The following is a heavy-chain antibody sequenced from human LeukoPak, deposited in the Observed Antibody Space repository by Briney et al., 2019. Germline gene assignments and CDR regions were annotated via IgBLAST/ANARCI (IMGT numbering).Heavy chain of an antibody. CDR3: ARATAYYCIDY. CDR1: GFTFSSYA. J-gene: IGHJ4*02. D-gene: IGHD3-16*01. CDR2: IHYSGST. Sequence: GSLRLSCAASGFTFSSYAMSWVRQAPGKGLEWIGYIHYSGSTNYNPSLKSRVTISVDTSKNQFSLKLSSVTAADTAVYYCARATAYYCIDYWGQGTLVTVSS. V-gene: IGHV4-59*01.